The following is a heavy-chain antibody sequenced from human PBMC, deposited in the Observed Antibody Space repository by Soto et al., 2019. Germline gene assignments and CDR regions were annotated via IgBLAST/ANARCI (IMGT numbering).Heavy chain of an antibody. D-gene: IGHD7-27*01. CDR1: GFTFGSHA. Sequence: PGGSLRLCCVGSGFTFGSHAITWVRQAPGKGLEWVSTLGTIGAFYADSVKGRFTISRDNSKNTVNLQMNSLRGEETAIYYCARDLTTHDYWGQGTVVPVSS. J-gene: IGHJ4*02. V-gene: IGHV3-23*01. CDR3: ARDLTTHDY. CDR2: LGTIGA.